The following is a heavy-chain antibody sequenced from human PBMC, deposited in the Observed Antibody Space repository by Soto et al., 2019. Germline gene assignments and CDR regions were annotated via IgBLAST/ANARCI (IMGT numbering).Heavy chain of an antibody. CDR2: INAGNGNT. Sequence: ASVKVSCKASGYTFTSYAMYWVHQAPGQRLEWMGWINAGNGNTKYSQKFQGRVTITRDTSASTAYMELSSLRSEDTAVYYCARGLRSMVRGVIKPFDIWGQGTMVTVSS. CDR1: GYTFTSYA. D-gene: IGHD3-10*01. CDR3: ARGLRSMVRGVIKPFDI. V-gene: IGHV1-3*01. J-gene: IGHJ3*02.